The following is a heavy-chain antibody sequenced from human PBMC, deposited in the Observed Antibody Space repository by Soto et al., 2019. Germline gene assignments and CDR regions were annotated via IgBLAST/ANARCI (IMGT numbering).Heavy chain of an antibody. CDR2: IYYSGST. CDR3: ASWSLYYYGMDV. J-gene: IGHJ6*02. D-gene: IGHD3-3*01. CDR1: GGSISSYY. V-gene: IGHV4-59*01. Sequence: PSETLSLTCTFSGGSISSYYWSWIRQPPGKGLEWIGYIYYSGSTNYNPSLKSRVTISVDTSKNQFSLKLSSVTAADTAVYYCASWSLYYYGMDVWGQGTTVTVSS.